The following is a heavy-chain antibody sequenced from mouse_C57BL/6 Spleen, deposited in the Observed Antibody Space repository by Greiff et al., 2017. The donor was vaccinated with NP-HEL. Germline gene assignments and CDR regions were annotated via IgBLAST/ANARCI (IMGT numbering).Heavy chain of an antibody. V-gene: IGHV7-3*01. CDR1: GFTFTDYY. D-gene: IGHD2-1*01. CDR2: IRNKANGYTT. CDR3: ARYGGNYWYFDV. J-gene: IGHJ1*03. Sequence: EVKLVESGGGLVQPGGSLSLSCAASGFTFTDYYMSWVRQPPGKALEWLGFIRNKANGYTTEYSASVKGRFTISRDNSQSILYLQMNALGAEDSATYYCARYGGNYWYFDVWGTGTTVTVAS.